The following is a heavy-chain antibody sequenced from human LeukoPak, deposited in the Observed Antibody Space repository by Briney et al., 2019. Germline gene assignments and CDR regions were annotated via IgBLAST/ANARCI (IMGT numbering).Heavy chain of an antibody. CDR2: ISYDGSNK. V-gene: IGHV3-30*18. D-gene: IGHD1-26*01. CDR3: AKDQVGATGAFDI. J-gene: IGHJ3*02. CDR1: GFTFSSYG. Sequence: PGRSLRLSCAASGFTFSSYGMHWVRQAPGKGLEWVAVISYDGSNKYYADSVKGRFTISRDNSKNTLYLQMNSLRAEDTAVYYCAKDQVGATGAFDIWGQGTMVTVSS.